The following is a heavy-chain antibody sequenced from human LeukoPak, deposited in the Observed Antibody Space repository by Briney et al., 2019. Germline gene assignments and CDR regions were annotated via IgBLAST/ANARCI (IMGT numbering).Heavy chain of an antibody. V-gene: IGHV3-30-3*01. J-gene: IGHJ2*01. Sequence: GGSLRLSCAASGFSFSTYTMNWVRQAPGKGLERVAGIQHDGSRTYYADSVKGRFTISRDNSKNTLYLEMNSLTPEDTALYYCARGHYGGNSWDWYFDLWGRGILVTVFS. CDR1: GFSFSTYT. CDR3: ARGHYGGNSWDWYFDL. D-gene: IGHD4-23*01. CDR2: IQHDGSRT.